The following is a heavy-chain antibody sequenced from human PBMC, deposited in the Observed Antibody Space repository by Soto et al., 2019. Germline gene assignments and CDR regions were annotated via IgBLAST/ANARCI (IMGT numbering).Heavy chain of an antibody. CDR3: ASVNWNARRGAFDI. Sequence: EVQLVESGGGLIQPGGSLRLSCEASDFTVSSNFMSWVRQAPGKGLEWVSLIYSGGNTYYADSVKGRFTISRDNSKNTLYLQMNSLRTEDTAVYYCASVNWNARRGAFDIWGQGTMVTVSP. CDR2: IYSGGNT. CDR1: DFTVSSNF. D-gene: IGHD1-1*01. V-gene: IGHV3-53*01. J-gene: IGHJ3*02.